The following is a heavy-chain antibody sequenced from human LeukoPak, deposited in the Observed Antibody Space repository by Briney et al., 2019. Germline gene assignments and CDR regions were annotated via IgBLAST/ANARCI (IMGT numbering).Heavy chain of an antibody. CDR3: ASSPSSLSEFDY. D-gene: IGHD2-2*01. V-gene: IGHV3-21*01. J-gene: IGHJ4*02. Sequence: GGSLRLSCAASGFTFSSYSMNWVRQAPGKGLEWVSSISSSSSYIYYADSVKGRFTISRDNAKNSLYLQMNSLRAEDTAVYYCASSPSSLSEFDYWGQGTLVTVSS. CDR1: GFTFSSYS. CDR2: ISSSSSYI.